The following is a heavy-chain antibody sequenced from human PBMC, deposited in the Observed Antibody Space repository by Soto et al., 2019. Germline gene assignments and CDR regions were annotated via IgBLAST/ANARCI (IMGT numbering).Heavy chain of an antibody. Sequence: EVQLVESGGGLVKPGGCLKLSCATAGFTFNTYTMNWVRQAPRKGLEWVSSINGRGNYIYYGDSVKGRFTISRDNAQNSLYLEMNSLRAEDTAIYYCVREEGIVGDTSAFDIWGQGTMVTVSS. D-gene: IGHD1-26*01. V-gene: IGHV3-21*01. CDR3: VREEGIVGDTSAFDI. CDR1: GFTFNTYT. J-gene: IGHJ3*02. CDR2: INGRGNYI.